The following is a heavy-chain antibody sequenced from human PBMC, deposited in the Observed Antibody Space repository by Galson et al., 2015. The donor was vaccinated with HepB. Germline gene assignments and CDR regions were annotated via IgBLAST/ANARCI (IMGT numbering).Heavy chain of an antibody. J-gene: IGHJ4*02. CDR3: ARATLGYYYGDY. Sequence: SLRLSCAASGFTFSRYAMYWVRQAPGKGLEWVATLSYDGSKEYYADSVKGRFTISRDNSKNTLYLQMSSLRAEDTAMYYCARATLGYYYGDYWGQGTLVTVSS. V-gene: IGHV3-30-3*01. CDR1: GFTFSRYA. D-gene: IGHD3-22*01. CDR2: LSYDGSKE.